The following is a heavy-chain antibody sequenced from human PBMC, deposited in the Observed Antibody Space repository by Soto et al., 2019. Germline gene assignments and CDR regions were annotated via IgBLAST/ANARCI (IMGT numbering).Heavy chain of an antibody. D-gene: IGHD3-10*01. CDR1: GGTFSSYA. Sequence: GASVKVSCKASGGTFSSYAISWVRQAPGQGLEWMGGIIPIFGTANYAQKFQGRVTITADESTSTACMELSSLRSEDTAVYYCAGKPSYYGSGSYSTYWGQGTLVTVSS. CDR2: IIPIFGTA. V-gene: IGHV1-69*13. J-gene: IGHJ4*02. CDR3: AGKPSYYGSGSYSTY.